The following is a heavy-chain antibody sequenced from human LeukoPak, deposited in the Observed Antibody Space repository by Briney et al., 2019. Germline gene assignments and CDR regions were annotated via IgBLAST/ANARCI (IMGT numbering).Heavy chain of an antibody. CDR3: ARALTYFYGMDV. CDR1: GYTFISYA. CDR2: INAGNGNT. J-gene: IGHJ6*02. D-gene: IGHD3-9*01. Sequence: ASVKVSCKASGYTFISYAIHWVRQAPGQRLEWMGWINAGNGNTKYSQQFQGRVTITRDTSASTAYMDLSSLRSEDTAVYYCARALTYFYGMDVWGQGTTVTVSS. V-gene: IGHV1-3*01.